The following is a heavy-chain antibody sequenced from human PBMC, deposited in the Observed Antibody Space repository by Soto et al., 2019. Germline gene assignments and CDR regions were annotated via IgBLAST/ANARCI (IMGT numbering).Heavy chain of an antibody. CDR2: IIPIFGTA. CDR1: GGTLSSYA. Sequence: QVQLVQSGAEVKKPGSSVKVSCKASGGTLSSYAISWVRQAPGQGLEWMGGIIPIFGTANYAQRFQGRVTVTADESTSTDYMELSSLRSEDTAVYYCASSYSDDSSGYYVVSFDIWGQGTMVTVSS. J-gene: IGHJ3*02. V-gene: IGHV1-69*01. D-gene: IGHD3-22*01. CDR3: ASSYSDDSSGYYVVSFDI.